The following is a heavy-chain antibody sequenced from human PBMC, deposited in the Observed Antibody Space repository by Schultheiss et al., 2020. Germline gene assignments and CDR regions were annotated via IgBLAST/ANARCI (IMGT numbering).Heavy chain of an antibody. CDR3: ARVSDLDYVLDY. V-gene: IGHV3-23*01. J-gene: IGHJ4*02. Sequence: GSLRLSCAASGFTFSSYSMNWVRQAPGKGLEWVSAISGSGGSTYYADSVKGRFTISRDNSKNTLYLQMNSLRAEDTAVYYCARVSDLDYVLDYWGQGTLVTVSS. CDR1: GFTFSSYS. CDR2: ISGSGGST. D-gene: IGHD4-17*01.